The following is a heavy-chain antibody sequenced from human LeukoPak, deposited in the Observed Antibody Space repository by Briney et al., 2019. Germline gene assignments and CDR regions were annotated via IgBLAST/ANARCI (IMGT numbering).Heavy chain of an antibody. Sequence: SETLSLPCAVYGGSFSGYYWNWIRHPTGKGLEWVGEINHTGCKNYNTSLKSRVAISVDTPKNQFSLKLISLTAADTAVYYCARRVGDGVFDPGGQGTLVTVSS. CDR1: GGSFSGYY. V-gene: IGHV4-34*01. D-gene: IGHD2-2*01. CDR3: ARRVGDGVFDP. J-gene: IGHJ5*02. CDR2: INHTGCK.